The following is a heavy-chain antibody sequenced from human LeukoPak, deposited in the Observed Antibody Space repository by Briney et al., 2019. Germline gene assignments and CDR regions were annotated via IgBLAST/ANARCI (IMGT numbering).Heavy chain of an antibody. Sequence: ASVKVSCKATGYTFSGYYMNWVRQAPGQGLEWMGWINPNSGGTNYAQKFQGRVTMTRDTSISTAYMELSSLRSDDTAVYYCARDYDILTGYENDAFDIWGQGTMVTVSS. CDR2: INPNSGGT. D-gene: IGHD3-9*01. J-gene: IGHJ3*02. V-gene: IGHV1-2*02. CDR3: ARDYDILTGYENDAFDI. CDR1: GYTFSGYY.